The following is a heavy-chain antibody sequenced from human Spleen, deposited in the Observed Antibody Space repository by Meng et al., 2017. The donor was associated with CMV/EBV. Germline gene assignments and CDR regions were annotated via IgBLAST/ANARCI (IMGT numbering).Heavy chain of an antibody. CDR3: ARATLPSRLLYVTYGMDV. CDR2: ISSSGYI. CDR1: GFTFSSYS. V-gene: IGHV3-21*01. Sequence: GESLKISCVVTGFTFSSYSMNWVRLAPGKGLEWVSSISSSGYIYYADSVAGRFTISRDNAKNSLYLQMNSLRAEDTAVYYCARATLPSRLLYVTYGMDVWGQGTTVTVSS. D-gene: IGHD3-10*02. J-gene: IGHJ6*02.